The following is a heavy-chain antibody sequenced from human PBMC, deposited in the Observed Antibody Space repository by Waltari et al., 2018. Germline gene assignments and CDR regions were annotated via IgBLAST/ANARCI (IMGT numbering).Heavy chain of an antibody. J-gene: IGHJ4*02. Sequence: EAQLMESGGGLVQPGGSLRLSCADSGFTFSPHWMRWVRQAPGKGLEWVAKINRDGSETYYMDSVKGRLIISRDNAKSSLFLQMNNLRVEDTAVYYCATEAWYRFDYWGQGALVTVSS. V-gene: IGHV3-7*01. CDR2: INRDGSET. D-gene: IGHD1-20*01. CDR3: ATEAWYRFDY. CDR1: GFTFSPHW.